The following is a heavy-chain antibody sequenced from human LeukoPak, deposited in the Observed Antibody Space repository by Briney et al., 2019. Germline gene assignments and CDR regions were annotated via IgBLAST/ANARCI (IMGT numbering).Heavy chain of an antibody. CDR2: ISSTSNTI. CDR3: ARGLDFWSGSYDY. V-gene: IGHV3-48*01. J-gene: IGHJ4*02. Sequence: GGSLRLSCAASGFTFSTYSLNWVRQAPGKGLEWVSYISSTSNTIYYADSVKGRFTISRDNAKNSLYLQMNSLRAEDTAVYYCARGLDFWSGSYDYWGQGTLVTISS. CDR1: GFTFSTYS. D-gene: IGHD3-3*01.